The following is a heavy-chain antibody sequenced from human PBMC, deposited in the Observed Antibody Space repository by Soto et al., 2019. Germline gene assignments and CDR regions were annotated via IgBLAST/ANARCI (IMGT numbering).Heavy chain of an antibody. CDR3: ARYNYGITAP. J-gene: IGHJ5*02. CDR2: NNPTHNNS. D-gene: IGHD3-16*01. V-gene: IGHV5-10-1*01. CDR1: GYIFSDYL. Sequence: GESLKISCHGSGYIFSDYLINWVRQVPGKGLEWLANNNPTHNNSVNGPPVPGHDTISLDKSTNTVYLQGGSLKATDIAIYYCARYNYGITAPWGQGTLVTVSS.